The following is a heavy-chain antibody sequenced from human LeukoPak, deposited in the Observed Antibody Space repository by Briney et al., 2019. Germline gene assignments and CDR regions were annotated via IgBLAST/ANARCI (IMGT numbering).Heavy chain of an antibody. J-gene: IGHJ4*02. CDR1: GYTFTGYY. Sequence: ASVKVSCKASGYTFTGYYMHWVRQAPGQGLEWMGWINPNSGGTNYAQKFQGRVTMTRDTSISTAYMELSRLTSDDTAVYYCATNNWNEGQFDYWGQGTLVIVSS. CDR2: INPNSGGT. V-gene: IGHV1-2*02. CDR3: ATNNWNEGQFDY. D-gene: IGHD1-1*01.